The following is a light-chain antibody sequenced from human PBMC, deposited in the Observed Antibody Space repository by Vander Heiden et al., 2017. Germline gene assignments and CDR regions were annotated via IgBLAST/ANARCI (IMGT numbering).Light chain of an antibody. V-gene: IGLV3-21*02. Sequence: SYVLTQPPSVSVAPGQTARITRGGNNIGSKSVQWYHQKPGQAPVLVVYDDSDRPSGIPERFSGSNSGNTATLTISRVEAGDEADYYCQVWDSSSDPHVVFGGGTKLTVL. CDR3: QVWDSSSDPHVV. CDR2: DDS. CDR1: NIGSKS. J-gene: IGLJ2*01.